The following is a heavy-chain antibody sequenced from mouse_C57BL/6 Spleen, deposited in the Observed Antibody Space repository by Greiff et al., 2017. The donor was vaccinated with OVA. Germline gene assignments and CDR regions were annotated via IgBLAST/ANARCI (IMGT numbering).Heavy chain of an antibody. J-gene: IGHJ1*03. CDR3: TTHYYGSSYSWYFDV. V-gene: IGHV14-4*01. Sequence: VQLQQSGAELVRPGASVKLSCTASGFNIKDDYMYWVKQRPEQGLEWIGWIDPENGDTEYASKVQGKATITADTSSNTAYLQLSSLTSEDTAVYYCTTHYYGSSYSWYFDVWGTGTTVTVSS. D-gene: IGHD1-1*01. CDR1: GFNIKDDY. CDR2: IDPENGDT.